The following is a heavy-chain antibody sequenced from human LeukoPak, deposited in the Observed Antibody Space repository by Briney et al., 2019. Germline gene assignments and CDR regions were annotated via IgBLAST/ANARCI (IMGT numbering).Heavy chain of an antibody. Sequence: GGSLRLSCAASGFTFSSYNMNWVRQAPGKGLEWVSSISSSSSYIYYADSVKGRFTISRDNAKNSLYLQMNSLRAEDTAVYYCARDESSLFDYWGQGTLVTVSS. D-gene: IGHD3-22*01. J-gene: IGHJ4*02. V-gene: IGHV3-21*01. CDR3: ARDESSLFDY. CDR1: GFTFSSYN. CDR2: ISSSSSYI.